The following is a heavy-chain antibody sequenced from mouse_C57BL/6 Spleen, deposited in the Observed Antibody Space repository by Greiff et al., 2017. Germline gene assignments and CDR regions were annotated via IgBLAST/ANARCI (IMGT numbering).Heavy chain of an antibody. D-gene: IGHD2-5*01. CDR2: IHPNSGST. Sequence: VQLQQPGAELVKPGASVKLSCKASGYTFTSYWMHWVKQRPGQGLEWIGMIHPNSGSTNYNEKFQSKATLTVDKSSSTAYMQLSSLTSEDSAVYYCARSYYSNYEGYYAMDYWGQGTSVTVSS. J-gene: IGHJ4*01. CDR3: ARSYYSNYEGYYAMDY. V-gene: IGHV1-64*01. CDR1: GYTFTSYW.